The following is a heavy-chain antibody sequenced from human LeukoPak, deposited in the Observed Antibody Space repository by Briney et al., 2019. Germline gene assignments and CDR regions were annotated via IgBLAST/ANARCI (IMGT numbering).Heavy chain of an antibody. CDR3: ARDAYSSSWYFAPLWTYYYMDV. Sequence: SETLSLTCTVSGGSISSSSYYWSWIRQPAGKGLEWIGRIYTSGSTNYNPSLKSRVTISVHTSKNQFSLKLSSVTAADTAVYYCARDAYSSSWYFAPLWTYYYMDVWGKGTTVTISS. D-gene: IGHD6-13*01. V-gene: IGHV4-61*02. CDR1: GGSISSSSYY. J-gene: IGHJ6*03. CDR2: IYTSGST.